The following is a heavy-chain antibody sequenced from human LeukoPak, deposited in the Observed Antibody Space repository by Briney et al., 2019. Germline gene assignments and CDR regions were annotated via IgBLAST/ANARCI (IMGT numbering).Heavy chain of an antibody. Sequence: ASVKVSCKASGYTFTSYGISWVRQAPGQGLEWMGWISAHNGNTNYAQKVQGRVTMTTDTSTSTAYMELRSLRSDDTAVYYCARIRVEQWLAPTGWYYFDYWGQGTLVTVSS. J-gene: IGHJ4*02. CDR3: ARIRVEQWLAPTGWYYFDY. CDR1: GYTFTSYG. CDR2: ISAHNGNT. D-gene: IGHD6-19*01. V-gene: IGHV1-18*01.